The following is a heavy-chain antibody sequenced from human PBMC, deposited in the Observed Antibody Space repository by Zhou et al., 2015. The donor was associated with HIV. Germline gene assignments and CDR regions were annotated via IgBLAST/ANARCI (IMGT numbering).Heavy chain of an antibody. Sequence: QVQLVESGGGVVQPGRSLRLSCAASGFTFSSYGMHWVRQAPGKGLEWVAVISYDGSNKYYADSVKGRFTISRDNSKNTLYLQMNSLRAEDTAVYYCAKSPGFGESYYYYGMDVWGQGTTVTVSS. CDR2: ISYDGSNK. CDR1: GFTFSSYG. V-gene: IGHV3-30*18. CDR3: AKSPGFGESYYYYGMDV. D-gene: IGHD3-10*01. J-gene: IGHJ6*02.